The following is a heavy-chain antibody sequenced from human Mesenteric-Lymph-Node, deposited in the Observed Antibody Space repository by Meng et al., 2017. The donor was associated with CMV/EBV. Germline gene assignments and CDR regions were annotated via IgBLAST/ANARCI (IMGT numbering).Heavy chain of an antibody. CDR1: GYIFTSYG. Sequence: SGYIFTSYGISWVRQAPGQGPEWMGWISAYNGNKNYAQKVQGRVTMTTDTSTSTAYMELRSLRSDDTAVYYCVRDHGSGTNYNAVIDYWGQGTLVTVSS. J-gene: IGHJ4*02. D-gene: IGHD3-10*01. V-gene: IGHV1-18*01. CDR2: ISAYNGNK. CDR3: VRDHGSGTNYNAVIDY.